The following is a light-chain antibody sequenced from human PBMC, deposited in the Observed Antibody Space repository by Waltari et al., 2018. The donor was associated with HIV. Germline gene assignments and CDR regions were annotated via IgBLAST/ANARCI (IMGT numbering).Light chain of an antibody. CDR1: SSDVGGYTH. V-gene: IGLV2-11*01. CDR2: DVS. J-gene: IGLJ1*01. CDR3: CSYAGSYTFV. Sequence: QSALTQPRSVSGSPGQSVTISCPGTSSDVGGYTHVSWYQQHPGKAPKLMIYDVSKRPPGVPDRFSGSKSGNTASLTISGLQAEDEADYYCCSYAGSYTFVFGTGTKVTVL.